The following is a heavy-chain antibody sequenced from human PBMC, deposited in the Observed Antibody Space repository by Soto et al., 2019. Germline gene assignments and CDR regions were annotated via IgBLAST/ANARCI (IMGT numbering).Heavy chain of an antibody. CDR1: GGSISSYY. D-gene: IGHD6-19*01. Sequence: SETLSLTCAVSGGSISSYYWSWIRQPPGKGLEWIGYIYYSGSTNYNPSLKSRVTISVDTSKNQFSLKLSSVTAADTAVYYCARVVAAIAVAGTPLNWSDPWGPGTLVTVS. V-gene: IGHV4-59*01. CDR3: ARVVAAIAVAGTPLNWSDP. J-gene: IGHJ5*02. CDR2: IYYSGST.